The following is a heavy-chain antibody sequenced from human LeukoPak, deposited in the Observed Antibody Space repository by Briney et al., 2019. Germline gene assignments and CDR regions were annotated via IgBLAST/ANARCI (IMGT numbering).Heavy chain of an antibody. D-gene: IGHD3-22*01. CDR3: TRGYYYDSSGPNIPFDY. Sequence: PGGSLRLSCAASGFTFNSYWMHWVRQGPGKGLVWVSRINRDGSTTTYADSVKGRFTISRDNAKNTLYLQMNSLGAEDTAVYYCTRGYYYDSSGPNIPFDYWGQGILVTVSS. J-gene: IGHJ4*02. CDR2: INRDGSTT. CDR1: GFTFNSYW. V-gene: IGHV3-74*01.